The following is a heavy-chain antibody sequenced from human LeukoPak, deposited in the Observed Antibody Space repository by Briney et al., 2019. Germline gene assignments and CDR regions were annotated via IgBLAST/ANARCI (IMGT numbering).Heavy chain of an antibody. D-gene: IGHD5-18*01. J-gene: IGHJ4*02. CDR1: GFTFSSYG. V-gene: IGHV3-30*02. CDR2: IRYDGSNK. CDR3: ARVDTAMAVP. Sequence: GGSLRLSCAASGFTFSSYGMHWVRQAPGKGLEWVAFIRYDGSNKYYADSVKGRLTISRDNSKNTLYLQMNSLRAEDTAVYYCARVDTAMAVPWGQGTLVTVSS.